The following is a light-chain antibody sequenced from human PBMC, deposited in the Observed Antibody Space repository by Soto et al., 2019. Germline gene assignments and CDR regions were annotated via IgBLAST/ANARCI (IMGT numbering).Light chain of an antibody. Sequence: EILMTQSPASLSVSPGEGATLSCRASQSVNSNLAWYQQKPGQAPRLLLYGASIRATGIPARFSGSGSGTEFTLTISSLQSEDFAVYYCQQYNNWWTFGQGTKVEIK. J-gene: IGKJ1*01. CDR1: QSVNSN. CDR3: QQYNNWWT. V-gene: IGKV3-15*01. CDR2: GAS.